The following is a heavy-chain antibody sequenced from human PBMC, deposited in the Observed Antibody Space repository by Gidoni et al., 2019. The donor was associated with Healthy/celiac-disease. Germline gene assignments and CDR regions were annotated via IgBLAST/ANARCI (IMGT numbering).Heavy chain of an antibody. CDR3: ARERGSGWYD. D-gene: IGHD6-19*01. CDR2: INHSGST. Sequence: QVQLQPWGAGLLTPSETLSLTCAVYGGSFSGYYWSWIRQPPGKGLEWIGEINHSGSTNYNPSLKSRVTISVDTSKNQFSLKLSSVTAADTAVYYCARERGSGWYDWGQGTLVTVSS. J-gene: IGHJ1*01. CDR1: GGSFSGYY. V-gene: IGHV4-34*01.